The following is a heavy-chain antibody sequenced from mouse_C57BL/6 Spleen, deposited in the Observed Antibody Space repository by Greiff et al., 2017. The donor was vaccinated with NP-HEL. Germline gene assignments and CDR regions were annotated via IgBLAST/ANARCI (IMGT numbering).Heavy chain of an antibody. V-gene: IGHV5-17*01. CDR1: GFTFSDYG. D-gene: IGHD1-1*01. CDR2: ISSGSSTI. J-gene: IGHJ4*01. Sequence: EVQLVESGGGLVKPGGSLKLSCAASGFTFSDYGMHWVRQAPEKGLEWVAYISSGSSTIYYADTVKGRFTLSRDNAKNTLFLQMTSLRSEDTDMYYCARIYYYGSSSLYAMDYWGQGTSGTVSS. CDR3: ARIYYYGSSSLYAMDY.